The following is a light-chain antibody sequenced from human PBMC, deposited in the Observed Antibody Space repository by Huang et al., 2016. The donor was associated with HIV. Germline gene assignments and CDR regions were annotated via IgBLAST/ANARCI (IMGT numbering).Light chain of an antibody. CDR2: GAS. V-gene: IGKV1-13*02. J-gene: IGKJ5*01. CDR1: QDIGTS. CDR3: QQLHTYPIT. Sequence: QLTQSPPSLSASVGDTIILSCRASQDIGTSLAWDQQKTGRAPKLLISGASTLQTGVPSRFSGESAWTFFTLCITGLQPEDFATYYCQQLHTYPITFGQGTRLDIK.